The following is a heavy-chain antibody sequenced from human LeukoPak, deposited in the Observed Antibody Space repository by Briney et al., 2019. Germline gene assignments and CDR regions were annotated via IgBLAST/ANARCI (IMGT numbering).Heavy chain of an antibody. V-gene: IGHV1-58*02. J-gene: IGHJ3*02. CDR2: IVVGSGNT. CDR3: AAYRPRGSSWYGDAFDI. D-gene: IGHD6-13*01. Sequence: GASVKVSCKASGFTFTSSAMQWVRQARGQRLEWIGWIVVGSGNTNYAQKFRERVTITRDMSTSTAYMELSSLRSEDTAVCYCAAYRPRGSSWYGDAFDIWGQGTMVTVSS. CDR1: GFTFTSSA.